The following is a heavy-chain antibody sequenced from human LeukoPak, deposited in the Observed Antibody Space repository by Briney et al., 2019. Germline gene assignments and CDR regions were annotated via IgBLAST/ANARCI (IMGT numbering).Heavy chain of an antibody. CDR3: ATKWELPMGFDY. D-gene: IGHD1-26*01. CDR1: GYTLTELS. CDR2: FDPEDGET. J-gene: IGHJ4*02. Sequence: EASVKVSCKVSGYTLTELSMHWVRQAPGKGLEWMGGFDPEDGETIYAQKFQGRVTMTEDTSTDTAYMELSSLRSEDTAVYYCATKWELPMGFDYWGQGTLVTVSS. V-gene: IGHV1-24*01.